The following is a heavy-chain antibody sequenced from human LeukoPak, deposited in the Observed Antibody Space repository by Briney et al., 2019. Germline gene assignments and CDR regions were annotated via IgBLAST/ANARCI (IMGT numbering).Heavy chain of an antibody. CDR2: ISGSSGLT. D-gene: IGHD4-11*01. V-gene: IGHV3-23*01. J-gene: IGHJ4*02. Sequence: GGSLRLSCAASGFTFSNYAVSWVRQAPGRGLEWVSAISGSSGLTYYADSVKGRFTISRDNSKNTLYLQMNSLRAEDTAVYYCARAFGYSMSLDYWGQGTLVTVSS. CDR3: ARAFGYSMSLDY. CDR1: GFTFSNYA.